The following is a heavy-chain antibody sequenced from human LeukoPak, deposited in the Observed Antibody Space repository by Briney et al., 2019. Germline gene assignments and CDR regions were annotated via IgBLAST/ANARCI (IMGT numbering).Heavy chain of an antibody. Sequence: GGSLRLSCAASGFTFYDYAMHWVRQAPGKGLEWVSGISWNSGSIGYADSVKGRFTISRDNAKNSLYLQMNSLRAEDTALYYCAKGLHDNTPYYYYYGMDVWGQGTTVTVSS. J-gene: IGHJ6*02. V-gene: IGHV3-9*01. CDR3: AKGLHDNTPYYYYYGMDV. CDR2: ISWNSGSI. D-gene: IGHD3-9*01. CDR1: GFTFYDYA.